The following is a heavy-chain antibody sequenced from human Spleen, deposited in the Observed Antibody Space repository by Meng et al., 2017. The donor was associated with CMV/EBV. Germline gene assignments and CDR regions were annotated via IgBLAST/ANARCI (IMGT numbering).Heavy chain of an antibody. J-gene: IGHJ6*02. CDR2: IKQDGSEK. CDR1: GFTFSDYC. CDR3: ARLGQQAYGMDV. D-gene: IGHD6-13*01. V-gene: IGHV3-7*01. Sequence: GESLKISCAASGFTFSDYCMSWVRQAPGKGLEWVANIKQDGSEKYYVDSVKGRFTISRDNAKNSLYLQMNSLRAEDTAVYYCARLGQQAYGMDVWGQGTTVTVSS.